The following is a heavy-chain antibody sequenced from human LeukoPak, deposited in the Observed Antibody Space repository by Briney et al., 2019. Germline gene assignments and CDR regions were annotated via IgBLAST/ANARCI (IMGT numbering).Heavy chain of an antibody. Sequence: SETLSLTCTVSGGSISSYYWSWIRQPPGKGLEWIGYIYYSGSTNYNPSLKSRVTISVDTSKNQFSLKLSSVTAADTAVYYCARGGYYDSEFDYWGQGTLVTVSS. V-gene: IGHV4-59*01. CDR1: GGSISSYY. D-gene: IGHD3-22*01. CDR2: IYYSGST. CDR3: ARGGYYDSEFDY. J-gene: IGHJ4*02.